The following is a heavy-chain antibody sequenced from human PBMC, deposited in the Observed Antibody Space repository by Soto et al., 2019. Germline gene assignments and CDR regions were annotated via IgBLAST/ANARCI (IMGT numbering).Heavy chain of an antibody. J-gene: IGHJ4*02. Sequence: GGSLRLSCAASGFTFSTYSMNWVRQAPGKGLEWASSMTSSGDYIYYADSVKGRFTISRDNARNSLYLQMNSLRAEDTAVYYCARDLITGALGAPPDYWGQGTLVTVSS. D-gene: IGHD1-20*01. CDR1: GFTFSTYS. CDR3: ARDLITGALGAPPDY. V-gene: IGHV3-21*01. CDR2: MTSSGDYI.